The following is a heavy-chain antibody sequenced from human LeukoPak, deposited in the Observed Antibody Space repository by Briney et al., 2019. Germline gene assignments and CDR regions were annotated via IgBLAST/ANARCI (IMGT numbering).Heavy chain of an antibody. J-gene: IGHJ1*01. CDR3: VGDGRDGYNIYFQH. CDR2: IYYDGST. V-gene: IGHV4-39*01. Sequence: PSETLSLTCTGSGGSISSSSYYWGWIRQPPGKGLEWIGGIYYDGSTYYNPSLKSRVTLFVDTSENQFSLRLSSVTAADTAVYYCVGDGRDGYNIYFQHWGQGTLVTVSS. D-gene: IGHD5-24*01. CDR1: GGSISSSSYY.